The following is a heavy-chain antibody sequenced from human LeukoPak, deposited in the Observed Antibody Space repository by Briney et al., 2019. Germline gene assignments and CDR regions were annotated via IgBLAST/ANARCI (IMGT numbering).Heavy chain of an antibody. V-gene: IGHV3-23*01. D-gene: IGHD4-23*01. J-gene: IGHJ5*02. CDR1: GFTFSNYG. CDR3: AKSVTADP. CDR2: ISGSGGST. Sequence: GGSLRLSCAASGFTFSNYGMNWVRQAPGKGLEWVSAISGSGGSTYYANSVKGRFTISRDNYKSTLYLQMSSLRAEDTAVYYCAKSVTADPWGQGTLVTVSS.